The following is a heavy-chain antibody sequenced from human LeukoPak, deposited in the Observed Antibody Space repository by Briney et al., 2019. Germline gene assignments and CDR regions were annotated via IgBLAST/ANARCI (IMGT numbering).Heavy chain of an antibody. J-gene: IGHJ5*02. D-gene: IGHD6-13*01. CDR3: ARESPVAATGRSWFDP. V-gene: IGHV3-23*01. Sequence: GGSLRLSCAASGFTFSSYAMAWVRQAPGKGLEWVSIITGSNGYTYYADSVKGRFTISRDNSKNTLYLQMNSLRAEDTAIYYCARESPVAATGRSWFDPWGQGTLVTVSS. CDR2: ITGSNGYT. CDR1: GFTFSSYA.